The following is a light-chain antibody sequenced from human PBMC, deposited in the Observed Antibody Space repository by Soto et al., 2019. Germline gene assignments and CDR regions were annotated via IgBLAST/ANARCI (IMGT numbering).Light chain of an antibody. V-gene: IGLV2-23*01. CDR1: SSDVGSYNL. CDR3: CSYAGSRSWV. CDR2: EGG. J-gene: IGLJ3*02. Sequence: QSALTQPASVSGSPGQSITISCTGTSSDVGSYNLVSWYQQHSGKAPKLMIYEGGKRPSGVSIRFSGSKSGNTASLTISGLQAEDEADYYCCSYAGSRSWVFGGGTQLTVL.